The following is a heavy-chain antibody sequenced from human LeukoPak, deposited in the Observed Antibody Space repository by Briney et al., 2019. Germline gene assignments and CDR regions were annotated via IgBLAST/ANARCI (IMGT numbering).Heavy chain of an antibody. V-gene: IGHV3-30*18. Sequence: GRSLRLSCAASGFTFSSYGMHWVRQAPGKGLEWVAVISYDGSNKYYADSVKGRFTISRDNSKNTLYPQMNSLRAEDTAVYYCAKGGANIVVVVAPRDYYGMDVWGQGTTVTVSS. CDR1: GFTFSSYG. CDR3: AKGGANIVVVVAPRDYYGMDV. CDR2: ISYDGSNK. J-gene: IGHJ6*02. D-gene: IGHD2-15*01.